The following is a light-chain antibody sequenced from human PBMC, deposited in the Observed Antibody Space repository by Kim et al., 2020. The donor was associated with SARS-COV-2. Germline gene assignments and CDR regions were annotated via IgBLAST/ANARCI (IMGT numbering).Light chain of an antibody. CDR1: SSDFPFYNY. Sequence: QSALTQPPSASGSPGQSVTISCSGISSDFPFYNYVSWYQQHPGTAPILIIFEVTKRPSGVPDRFSGSKSGNTASLTVSGLQAEDEADYFCTSHVADNYVFGTGTKVTVL. CDR3: TSHVADNYV. CDR2: EVT. J-gene: IGLJ1*01. V-gene: IGLV2-8*01.